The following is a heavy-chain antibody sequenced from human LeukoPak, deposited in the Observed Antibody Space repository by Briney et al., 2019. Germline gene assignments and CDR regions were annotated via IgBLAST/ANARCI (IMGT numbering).Heavy chain of an antibody. CDR3: ARDVGSAPFDY. Sequence: PGGSLRLSCAASGFTLSSSGMHWVRQAPGKGLEWVAVIWGDENHKYYGDSVRGRFTISRDSAKNTLYLQMDSLRVEDTAVYYCARDVGSAPFDYWGQGALVTVSS. CDR2: IWGDENHK. J-gene: IGHJ4*02. CDR1: GFTLSSSG. D-gene: IGHD6-25*01. V-gene: IGHV3-33*01.